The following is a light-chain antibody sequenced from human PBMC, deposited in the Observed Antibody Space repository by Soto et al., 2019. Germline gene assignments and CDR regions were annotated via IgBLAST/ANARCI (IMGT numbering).Light chain of an antibody. CDR1: QSVSSY. J-gene: IGKJ4*02. CDR3: QQRSNCT. V-gene: IGKV3-11*01. CDR2: DAS. Sequence: EIVFTQSPATLSLSPGERATLSCMARQSVSSYLACYQQKPGQAPRLLIYDASNRATGIPARFSSSASGTYFTPTISSLEPEDFADYCCQQRSNCTFGRGTKVDIK.